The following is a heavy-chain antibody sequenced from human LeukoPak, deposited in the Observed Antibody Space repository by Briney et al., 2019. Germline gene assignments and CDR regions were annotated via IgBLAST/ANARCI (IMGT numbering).Heavy chain of an antibody. D-gene: IGHD3-10*01. V-gene: IGHV3-11*04. Sequence: GGSLRLSCVVSGFSFSDSYMTWIRQTPGKVLESLAYISGSGSDIYYADSVKGRFTISRDNAKNSLYLQMNSLRAEDTAVYYCARGDYGSGSYYFDYWGQGTLVTVSS. CDR2: ISGSGSDI. CDR3: ARGDYGSGSYYFDY. CDR1: GFSFSDSY. J-gene: IGHJ4*02.